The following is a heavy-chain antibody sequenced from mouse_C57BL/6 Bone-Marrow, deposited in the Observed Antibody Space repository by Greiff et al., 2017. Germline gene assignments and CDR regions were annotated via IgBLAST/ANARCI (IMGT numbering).Heavy chain of an antibody. CDR1: GYTFTDYY. V-gene: IGHV1-84*01. CDR3: ARDRYGSSYYYAMDY. CDR2: IYPGSGNT. J-gene: IGHJ4*01. Sequence: VQLQQSGPELVKPGASVKISCKASGYTFTDYYINWVKQRPGQGLEWMGWIYPGSGNTKYNEKFKGKATLTVDTSSSTAYMQLRSLTSEDSAVYFCARDRYGSSYYYAMDYWGQGTSVTVSS. D-gene: IGHD1-1*01.